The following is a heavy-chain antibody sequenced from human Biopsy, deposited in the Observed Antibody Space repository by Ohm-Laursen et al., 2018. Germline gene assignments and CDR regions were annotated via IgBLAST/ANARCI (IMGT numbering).Heavy chain of an antibody. CDR2: IWYDGSSE. Sequence: SLRLSCTAAGIPFSSSGMHWVRQAPGKGLEWVAIIWYDGSSEYYADSVKGRFTISRDNSKNTVYLQMNSLRVEDTAVYYCARDPIVGSKADGMDVWGQGTTVTVSS. CDR3: ARDPIVGSKADGMDV. J-gene: IGHJ6*02. D-gene: IGHD1-26*01. V-gene: IGHV3-33*01. CDR1: GIPFSSSG.